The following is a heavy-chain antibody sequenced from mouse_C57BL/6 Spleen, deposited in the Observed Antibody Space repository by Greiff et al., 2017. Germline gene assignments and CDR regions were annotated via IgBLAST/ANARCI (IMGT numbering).Heavy chain of an antibody. CDR2: IDPETGGT. V-gene: IGHV1-15*01. J-gene: IGHJ1*03. CDR1: GYTFTDYE. D-gene: IGHD3-3*01. Sequence: QVQLKQSGAELVRPGASVTLSCKASGYTFTDYEMHWVKQTPVHGLEWIGAIDPETGGTAYNQKFKGKAILTADKSSSTAYMELRSLTSEDSAVYYCTRGDRYFGVWGTGTTVTVAS. CDR3: TRGDRYFGV.